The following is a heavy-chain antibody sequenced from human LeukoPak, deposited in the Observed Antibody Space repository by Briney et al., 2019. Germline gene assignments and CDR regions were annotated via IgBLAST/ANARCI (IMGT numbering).Heavy chain of an antibody. Sequence: GGSLRLSCAASGFTFSSYWMHWVRQAPGKGLEWVAVISYDGSNKYYADSVKGRFTISRDNSKNTLYLQMNSLRAEDTAVYYCAKDGGYCSSTSCYRGWFDPWGQGTLVTVSS. J-gene: IGHJ5*02. CDR2: ISYDGSNK. V-gene: IGHV3-30*18. D-gene: IGHD2-2*01. CDR3: AKDGGYCSSTSCYRGWFDP. CDR1: GFTFSSYW.